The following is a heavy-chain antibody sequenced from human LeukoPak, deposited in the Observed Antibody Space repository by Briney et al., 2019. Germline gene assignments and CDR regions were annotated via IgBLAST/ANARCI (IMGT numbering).Heavy chain of an antibody. CDR3: ASSYGDYYFDY. Sequence: QSGGSLRLSCAASGFPFSSYAMSWVRQAPGKWLEWVSAISGSGGSTYYADSVKGRFTISRDNSKNTLYLQMNSLRAEDTAVYYCASSYGDYYFDYWGQGTLVTVSS. V-gene: IGHV3-23*01. J-gene: IGHJ4*02. D-gene: IGHD4-17*01. CDR2: ISGSGGST. CDR1: GFPFSSYA.